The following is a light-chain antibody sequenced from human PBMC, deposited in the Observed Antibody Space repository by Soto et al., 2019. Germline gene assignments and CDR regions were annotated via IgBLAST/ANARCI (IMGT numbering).Light chain of an antibody. CDR3: QQYTNWPLI. Sequence: EIVMTQSPATLSVSPGERATLSCRASQSISSDVAWYQQKPGQSPRLLIYGASTRATGIPARFSGSGSGTEFTLTISSLQSADFAVYYCQQYTNWPLIFGQGTRLEIK. J-gene: IGKJ5*01. CDR1: QSISSD. CDR2: GAS. V-gene: IGKV3-15*01.